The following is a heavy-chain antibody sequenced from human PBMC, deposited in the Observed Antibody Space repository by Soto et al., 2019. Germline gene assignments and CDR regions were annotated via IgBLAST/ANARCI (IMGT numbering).Heavy chain of an antibody. CDR2: IIPILGIA. D-gene: IGHD6-13*01. Sequence: QVQLVQSGAEVKKPGSSVKVSCKASGGTFSSYTISWVRQAPGQGLEWMGRIIPILGIANYAQKFQGRVTITADKSTSTAYMELSSLRSEDTDVYYCASAGYSSSWPYYYGMDVWGQGTTVTVSS. J-gene: IGHJ6*02. V-gene: IGHV1-69*02. CDR1: GGTFSSYT. CDR3: ASAGYSSSWPYYYGMDV.